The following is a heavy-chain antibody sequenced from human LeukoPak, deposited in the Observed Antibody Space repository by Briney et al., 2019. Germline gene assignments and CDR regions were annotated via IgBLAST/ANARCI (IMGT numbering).Heavy chain of an antibody. CDR3: AKKPSSGYYYIDY. CDR2: ISDSGGST. V-gene: IGHV3-23*01. CDR1: GFTFSSYA. Sequence: GXXLXLSCAASGFTFSSYAMSWVRQAPGKGLEWVSTISDSGGSTYYADSVKGRFTISRDNYKNTLYLQMNSLRAEDTAVYCCAKKPSSGYYYIDYWGQGTLVTVSS. D-gene: IGHD3-22*01. J-gene: IGHJ4*02.